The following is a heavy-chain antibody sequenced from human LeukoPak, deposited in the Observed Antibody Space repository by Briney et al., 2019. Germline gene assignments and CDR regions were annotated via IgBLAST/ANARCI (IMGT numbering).Heavy chain of an antibody. Sequence: PSETLSLTCTVSGGSISSSSYYWGWIRQPPGKGLEWIGSIYYSGSTYYNSSLKSRVTISVDTSKNQFSLKLNSVTAADTAVCYCASGGSCSALCLGNFWGQGTLVTVSS. CDR2: IYYSGST. V-gene: IGHV4-39*01. CDR1: GGSISSSSYY. D-gene: IGHD2-15*01. J-gene: IGHJ4*02. CDR3: ASGGSCSALCLGNF.